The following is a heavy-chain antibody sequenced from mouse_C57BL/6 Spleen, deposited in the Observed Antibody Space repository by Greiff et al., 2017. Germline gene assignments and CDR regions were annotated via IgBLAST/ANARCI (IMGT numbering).Heavy chain of an antibody. V-gene: IGHV2-9-1*01. CDR2: IWTGGGT. CDR1: GFSLTSYA. CDR3: ARRGDGYYGDAMDY. J-gene: IGHJ4*01. Sequence: VQLQQSGPGLVAPSQSLSITCTVSGFSLTSYAISWVRQPPGKGLEWLGVIWTGGGTNYNSALKSRLSISKDNSKSQVFLKMNSLQTDDTARYYCARRGDGYYGDAMDYWGQGTSVTVSS. D-gene: IGHD2-3*01.